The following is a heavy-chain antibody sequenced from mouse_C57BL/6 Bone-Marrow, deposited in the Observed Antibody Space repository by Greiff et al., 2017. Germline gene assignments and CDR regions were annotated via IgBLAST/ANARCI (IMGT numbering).Heavy chain of an antibody. CDR1: GFTFNTYA. Sequence: EVKLMESGGGLVQPKGSLKLSCAASGFTFNTYAMHWVRQAPGKGLEWVARIRSKSSNYATYYADSVKDRFTISRDDSQSMLDLQMINRKTEDAAMYYCVGFGRVEGGIDYWGQGTSVTVSA. D-gene: IGHD1-1*01. V-gene: IGHV10-3*01. J-gene: IGHJ4*01. CDR2: IRSKSSNYAT. CDR3: VGFGRVEGGIDY.